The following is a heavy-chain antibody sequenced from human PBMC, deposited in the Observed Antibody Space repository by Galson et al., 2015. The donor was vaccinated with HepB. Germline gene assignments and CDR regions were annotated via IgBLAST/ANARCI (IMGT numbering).Heavy chain of an antibody. CDR3: ARGSLRFLEWLFYFDY. D-gene: IGHD3-3*01. CDR2: IYPGDSDT. J-gene: IGHJ4*02. CDR1: GYSFTSYW. Sequence: QSGAEVKKPGESLKISCKGSGYSFTSYWIGWVRQMPGKGLEWMGIIYPGDSDTRYSPSFQGQVTISADKSISTAYLQWSSLKASDTAMYYCARGSLRFLEWLFYFDYWGQGTLVTVSS. V-gene: IGHV5-51*01.